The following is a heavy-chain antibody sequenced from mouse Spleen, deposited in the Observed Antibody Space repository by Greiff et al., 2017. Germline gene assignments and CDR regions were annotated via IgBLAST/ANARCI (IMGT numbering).Heavy chain of an antibody. J-gene: IGHJ2*01. CDR1: GFTFSSYA. D-gene: IGHD1-1*01. V-gene: IGHV5-4*01. Sequence: EVHLVESGGGLVKPGGSLKLSCAASGFTFSSYAMSWVRQTPEKRLEWVATISDGGSYTYYPDNVKGRFTISRDNAKNNLYLQMSHLKSEDTAMYYCARDSLLYYGSSYGYFDYWGQGTTLTVSS. CDR3: ARDSLLYYGSSYGYFDY. CDR2: ISDGGSYT.